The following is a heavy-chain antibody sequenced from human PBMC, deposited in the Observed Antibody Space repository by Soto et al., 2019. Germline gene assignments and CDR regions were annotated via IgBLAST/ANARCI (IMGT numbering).Heavy chain of an antibody. CDR3: AGVGLKCTNGVCYPFDY. Sequence: GGSLRLSCAASGFTVSSNYMSWVRQAPGKGLEWVSVIYSGGSTYYADSVKGRFTISRDNSKNTLYLQMNSLRAEDTAVYYCAGVGLKCTNGVCYPFDYWGQGTLVTVSS. CDR1: GFTVSSNY. D-gene: IGHD2-8*01. CDR2: IYSGGST. V-gene: IGHV3-66*01. J-gene: IGHJ4*02.